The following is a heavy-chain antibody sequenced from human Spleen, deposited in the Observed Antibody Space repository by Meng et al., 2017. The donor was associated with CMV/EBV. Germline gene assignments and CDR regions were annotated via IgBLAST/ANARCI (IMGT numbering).Heavy chain of an antibody. J-gene: IGHJ4*02. V-gene: IGHV1-3*01. CDR1: GYIFTSYA. Sequence: QVQLVQSGAEVEKPGAAVKAACKASGYIFTSYAIQWVRQAPGQRLEWMGWINAGNGNTKYSQNFQGKVTITRDTSASTAYMELSSLRSEDTAVYYCARDDLGELLGFDYWGQGTLVTVSS. CDR3: ARDDLGELLGFDY. CDR2: INAGNGNT. D-gene: IGHD3-10*01.